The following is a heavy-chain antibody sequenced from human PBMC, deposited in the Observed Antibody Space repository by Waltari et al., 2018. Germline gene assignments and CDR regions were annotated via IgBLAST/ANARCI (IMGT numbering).Heavy chain of an antibody. Sequence: QVQLQESGPGLVKPSQTLSITCTVSGGSISSGSYYWSWIRQPAGKGLEWIGQISTSGSTNYTPSLKSRVTISVDTSKNQFSRKLSSVPAADTAVYYGARAPYYYGSGSYYGDYYYYYGMDVWGQGTTVTVSS. CDR1: GGSISSGSYY. CDR2: ISTSGST. V-gene: IGHV4-61*09. D-gene: IGHD3-10*01. J-gene: IGHJ6*02. CDR3: ARAPYYYGSGSYYGDYYYYYGMDV.